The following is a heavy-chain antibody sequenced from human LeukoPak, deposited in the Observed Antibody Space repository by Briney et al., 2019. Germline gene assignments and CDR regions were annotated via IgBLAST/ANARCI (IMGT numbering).Heavy chain of an antibody. CDR2: IKSKTDGGTT. CDR1: GFTFSNAW. D-gene: IGHD6-13*01. CDR3: TTEGPSSWYFGRSMNFDY. V-gene: IGHV3-15*01. J-gene: IGHJ4*02. Sequence: PGGSLRLSCAASGFTFSNAWMSWVRQAPGKGLEWVGRIKSKTDGGTTDYAAPVKGRFTISRDDSKNTLYLQMNSLKTEDTAVYYCTTEGPSSWYFGRSMNFDYWGQGTPVTVSS.